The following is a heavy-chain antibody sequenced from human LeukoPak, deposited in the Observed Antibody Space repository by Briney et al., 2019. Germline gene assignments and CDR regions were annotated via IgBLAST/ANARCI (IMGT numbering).Heavy chain of an antibody. CDR3: ARTPLSSSWTFLYYFDY. CDR1: GYTFTSYG. V-gene: IGHV1-18*01. J-gene: IGHJ4*02. CDR2: ISAYNGNT. D-gene: IGHD6-13*01. Sequence: ASVKVSCKASGYTFTSYGISWVRQAPGQGLEWMGWISAYNGNTNYAQKLQGRVTMTTDTSTSTAYMELRSLRSDDTAVYYCARTPLSSSWTFLYYFDYWGQGTLVTVSS.